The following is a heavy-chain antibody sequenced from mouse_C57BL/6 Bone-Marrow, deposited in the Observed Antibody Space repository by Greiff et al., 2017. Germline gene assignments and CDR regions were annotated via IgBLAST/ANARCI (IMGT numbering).Heavy chain of an antibody. CDR2: INPNYGNN. D-gene: IGHD2-4*01. J-gene: IGHJ4*01. CDR1: GYSFTDYN. Sequence: QLQESGPELVKPGASVKISCKASGYSFTDYNMNWVKQSNGKSLEWIGVINPNYGNNSYNQKFKGKATLTVAQSSSTAYMQLNILTSEASAVYYCASGYDYDYAMDYWGQGTSVTVSS. CDR3: ASGYDYDYAMDY. V-gene: IGHV1-39*01.